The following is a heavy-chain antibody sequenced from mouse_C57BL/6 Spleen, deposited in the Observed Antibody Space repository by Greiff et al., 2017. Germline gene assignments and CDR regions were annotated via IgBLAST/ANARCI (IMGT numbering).Heavy chain of an antibody. J-gene: IGHJ2*01. CDR3: ARDGDYGSSFFDY. V-gene: IGHV1-80*01. Sequence: QVQLQQSGAELVKPGASVKLSCKASGFAFSSYWMNWVKQRPGKGLEWIGQIYPGGGDTNYNGKFKGKDTMTADKSSSTAYMQLSSLTAEDSAVYYCARDGDYGSSFFDYWGQGTTLTVSS. CDR1: GFAFSSYW. D-gene: IGHD1-1*01. CDR2: IYPGGGDT.